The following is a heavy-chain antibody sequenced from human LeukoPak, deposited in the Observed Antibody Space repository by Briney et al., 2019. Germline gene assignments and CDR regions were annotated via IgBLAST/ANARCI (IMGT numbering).Heavy chain of an antibody. CDR2: IYSGGST. CDR1: GFTVSSNY. D-gene: IGHD5-24*01. V-gene: IGHV3-53*01. CDR3: ARSPPRSRDGYNRLDY. J-gene: IGHJ4*02. Sequence: GGSLRLSCAASGFTVSSNYMSWVSQAPGKGLEWVSVIYSGGSTYYADSVKGRFTISRDNSKNTLYLQMNSLRAEDTAVYYCARSPPRSRDGYNRLDYWGQGTLVTVSS.